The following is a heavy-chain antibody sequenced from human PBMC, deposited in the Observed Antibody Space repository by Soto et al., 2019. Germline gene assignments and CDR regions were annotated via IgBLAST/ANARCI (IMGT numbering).Heavy chain of an antibody. D-gene: IGHD4-17*01. Sequence: QVQLVQSGAEVKKPGASVKVSCNAYGGTFSSYAISWVRQAPGQGLEWMGGIIPIFGTANYAQKFQGRVTITAYKSTSIADMELRRLISEATAVYYCARGAYGGNSGYYYGMDVW. CDR1: GGTFSSYA. J-gene: IGHJ6*01. CDR3: ARGAYGGNSGYYYGMDV. V-gene: IGHV1-69*06. CDR2: IIPIFGTA.